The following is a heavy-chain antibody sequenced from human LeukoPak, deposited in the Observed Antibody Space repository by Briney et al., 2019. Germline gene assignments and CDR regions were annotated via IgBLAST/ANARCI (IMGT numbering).Heavy chain of an antibody. V-gene: IGHV2-5*02. D-gene: IGHD3-22*01. Sequence: SGPTLVNPTQTLTLTCTFSGFSLSTSAVGVGWIRQPPGKALEWLALVHRDDDKRYSPSLKSRLTITKDTSRNQVVLTMTNMDPVDTATYYCAHATLVYDSSAYYMGWFDPWGQGTLVTVSS. J-gene: IGHJ5*02. CDR2: VHRDDDK. CDR3: AHATLVYDSSAYYMGWFDP. CDR1: GFSLSTSAVG.